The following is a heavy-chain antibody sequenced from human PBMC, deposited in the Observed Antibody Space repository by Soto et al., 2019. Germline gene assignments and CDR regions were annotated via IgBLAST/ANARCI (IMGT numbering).Heavy chain of an antibody. CDR1: GFTSSDYY. CDR3: ARNSSGVYGMDV. J-gene: IGHJ6*02. V-gene: IGHV3-11*06. CDR2: ISSSSSYT. D-gene: IGHD6-25*01. Sequence: GGSLRLSCAASGFTSSDYYMSWIRQAPGKGLEWVSYISSSSSYTNYADSVKGRFTISRDNAKNSLYLQMNSLRAEDTAVYYCARNSSGVYGMDVWGQGTTVTVSS.